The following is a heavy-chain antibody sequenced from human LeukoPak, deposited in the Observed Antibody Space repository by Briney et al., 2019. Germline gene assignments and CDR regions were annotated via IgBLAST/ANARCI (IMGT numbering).Heavy chain of an antibody. V-gene: IGHV3-33*06. CDR2: IWYDGSNK. Sequence: PGGSLRLSCAASGFTFSSYGIHWVRQAPGKGLEWVAVIWYDGSNKYYADSVKGRFTISRDNSKNTLYLQMNSLRAEDTAVYYCAKEQYYYDSSGYYPLFDYWGQGTLVTVSS. CDR1: GFTFSSYG. J-gene: IGHJ4*02. CDR3: AKEQYYYDSSGYYPLFDY. D-gene: IGHD3-22*01.